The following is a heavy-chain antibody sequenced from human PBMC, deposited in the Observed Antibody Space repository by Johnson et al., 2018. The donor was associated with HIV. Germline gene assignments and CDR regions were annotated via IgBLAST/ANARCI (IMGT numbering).Heavy chain of an antibody. J-gene: IGHJ3*02. CDR2: IGTAGDT. CDR1: GFTFSSYD. V-gene: IGHV3-13*01. CDR3: ARQVYGSSTSCSSAFDI. D-gene: IGHD2-2*01. Sequence: VQLVESGGGLVQPGGSLRLSCAASGFTFSSYDMHWVRQATGKGLEWVSAIGTAGDTYYPGSVKGRFTISRENAKNSLYLQMNSLRAGDTAVYYCARQVYGSSTSCSSAFDIWGQGTVVTVSS.